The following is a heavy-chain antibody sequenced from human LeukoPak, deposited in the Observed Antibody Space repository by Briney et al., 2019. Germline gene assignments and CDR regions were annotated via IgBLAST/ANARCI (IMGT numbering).Heavy chain of an antibody. D-gene: IGHD2-2*01. CDR1: GFTFSSYA. V-gene: IGHV3-23*01. CDR2: ISGSGGST. Sequence: PGGSLRLSCAASGFTFSSYAMSWVRQAPGKGLEWVSAISGSGGSTYYADSVKGRFTISRDNSKNTLYLQMNSLRAEDTAVYYCAKVEGHCSSTSCYEPFDYWGQGTLATVSS. CDR3: AKVEGHCSSTSCYEPFDY. J-gene: IGHJ4*02.